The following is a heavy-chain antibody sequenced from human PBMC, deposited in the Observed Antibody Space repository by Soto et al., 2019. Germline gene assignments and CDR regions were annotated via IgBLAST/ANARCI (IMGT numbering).Heavy chain of an antibody. J-gene: IGHJ6*02. D-gene: IGHD1-1*01. Sequence: QVQLVQSGAEVKKPGASVKVSCKASGYTFTSYAMHWVRQAPGQRLEWMGWINAGNGNTKYSQKFQGRVTITRDTSASTAYMELSSLRSEDTAVYYCARGATHIKYGNGYGMDVWGQGTTVTVSS. V-gene: IGHV1-3*01. CDR3: ARGATHIKYGNGYGMDV. CDR1: GYTFTSYA. CDR2: INAGNGNT.